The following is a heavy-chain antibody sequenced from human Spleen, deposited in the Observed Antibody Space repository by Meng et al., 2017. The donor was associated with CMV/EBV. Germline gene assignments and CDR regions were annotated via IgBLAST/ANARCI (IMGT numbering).Heavy chain of an antibody. CDR2: ISGSGGST. CDR3: ARGDYGDYVPFDY. D-gene: IGHD4-17*01. J-gene: IGHJ4*02. CDR1: GFTFSSYA. V-gene: IGHV3-23*01. Sequence: GESLKISCAASGFTFSSYAMSWVRQAPGKGLEWVSAISGSGGSTYYADSVKGRFTISRDNAKNSLYLQMNSLRAEDTALYHCARGDYGDYVPFDYWGQGTLVTVSS.